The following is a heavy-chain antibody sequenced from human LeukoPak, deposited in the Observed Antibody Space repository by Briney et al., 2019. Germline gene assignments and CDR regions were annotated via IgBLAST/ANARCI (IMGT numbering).Heavy chain of an antibody. Sequence: SETLSLTCTVSGGSISSYYWSWIRQPPGKGLEWIGYIYYSGSTNYNPSLKSRVTISVDTSKNQFSLKLSSVTAADTAVYYCARGALAGTEDYWGQGTLVTVSS. J-gene: IGHJ4*02. V-gene: IGHV4-59*12. CDR3: ARGALAGTEDY. CDR2: IYYSGST. D-gene: IGHD1-7*01. CDR1: GGSISSYY.